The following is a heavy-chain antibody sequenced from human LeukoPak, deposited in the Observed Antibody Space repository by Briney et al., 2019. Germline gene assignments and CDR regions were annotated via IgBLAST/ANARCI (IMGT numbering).Heavy chain of an antibody. CDR1: GGILTSRGFY. Sequence: SQTLPLTRNCSGGILTSRGFYCSWPPEPPGKALEGLGHITNSGSTSYNPSLRSRLTIARDTAKNQYSLVLTFATAADTDLDDCARDNSLTSSPDAFDFWGQGTLVTVSS. CDR3: ARDNSLTSSPDAFDF. J-gene: IGHJ3*01. CDR2: ITNSGST. D-gene: IGHD2/OR15-2a*01. V-gene: IGHV4-31*03.